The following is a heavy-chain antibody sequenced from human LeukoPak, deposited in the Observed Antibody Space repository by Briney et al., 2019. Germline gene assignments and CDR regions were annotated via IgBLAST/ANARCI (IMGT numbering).Heavy chain of an antibody. V-gene: IGHV3-15*01. CDR1: GFTFNNAW. Sequence: GGSLRLSCAASGFTFNNAWMTWVRQAPGKGLEWVGLIKNTVHGGTTASAAPVKGRFTISRDDSKNMLCLQMNNLKTEDTAVYYCSTMENYYNDTHFDYWGPGTLVTVSS. CDR3: STMENYYNDTHFDY. CDR2: IKNTVHGGTT. J-gene: IGHJ4*02. D-gene: IGHD3-10*01.